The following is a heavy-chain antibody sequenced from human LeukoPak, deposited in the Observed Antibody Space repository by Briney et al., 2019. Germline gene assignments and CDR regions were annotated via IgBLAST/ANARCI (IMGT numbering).Heavy chain of an antibody. Sequence: SETLSLTCTVSGGSNSNYYWSWMRQPPGKGLEWIGYIYCDGSTNYNPSLKSRVTISVDTSKNQFSLKLSSVTAADTAVYYCAGHRYSSWCVHWGRGILVTVSS. D-gene: IGHD6-13*01. CDR2: IYCDGST. V-gene: IGHV4-59*08. CDR3: AGHRYSSWCVH. J-gene: IGHJ4*02. CDR1: GGSNSNYY.